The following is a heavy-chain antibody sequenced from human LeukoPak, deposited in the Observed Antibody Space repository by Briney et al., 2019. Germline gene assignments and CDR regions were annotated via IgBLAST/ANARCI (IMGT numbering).Heavy chain of an antibody. V-gene: IGHV1-2*02. CDR1: GYTFTDYY. CDR3: ARTEALAAAGFAY. J-gene: IGHJ4*02. Sequence: GASVKVSCKTSGYTFTDYYMHWVRQAPGQGLEWMGWINPNSGGTNYAQKFPGRVTMTRDTSISTAYMELSRLRSDDTAVYFCARTEALAAAGFAYWGQGTLVTVSS. D-gene: IGHD6-13*01. CDR2: INPNSGGT.